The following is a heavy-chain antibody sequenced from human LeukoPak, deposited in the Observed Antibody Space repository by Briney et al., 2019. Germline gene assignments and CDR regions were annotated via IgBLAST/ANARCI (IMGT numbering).Heavy chain of an antibody. D-gene: IGHD5-24*01. V-gene: IGHV5-51*01. CDR1: GYSFTSYW. Sequence: GESLKISCKGSGYSFTSYWIGWVRQMPGKGLEWMGIIYPGDSDTRYSPSFQGQVTISADKSISTAYLQWSSLKASDTAMYYCAGRDGYKSQIGQYYFDYWGQGTLVTVSS. J-gene: IGHJ4*02. CDR2: IYPGDSDT. CDR3: AGRDGYKSQIGQYYFDY.